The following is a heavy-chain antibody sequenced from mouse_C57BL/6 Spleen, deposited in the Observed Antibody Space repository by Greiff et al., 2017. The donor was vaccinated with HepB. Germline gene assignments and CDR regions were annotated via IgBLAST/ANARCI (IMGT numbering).Heavy chain of an antibody. D-gene: IGHD2-5*01. J-gene: IGHJ1*03. CDR3: ARNRDYSTNWYFDV. V-gene: IGHV2-2*01. Sequence: VQLQQSGPGLVQPSQSLSITCTVSGFSLTSYGVHWVRQSPGKGLEWLGVIWSGGSTDYNAAFISRLSISKDNSKSQVFFNMNSLQADDTAIYYWARNRDYSTNWYFDVWGTGTTVTVSS. CDR1: GFSLTSYG. CDR2: IWSGGST.